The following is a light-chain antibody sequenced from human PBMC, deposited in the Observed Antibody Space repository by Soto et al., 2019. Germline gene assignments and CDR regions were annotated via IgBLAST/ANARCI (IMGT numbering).Light chain of an antibody. CDR1: SGSVSTTYY. J-gene: IGLJ2*01. V-gene: IGLV8-61*01. CDR3: MLYMGGVLVV. Sequence: QTVVTQETSFSVSPGGTVTLTCGLTSGSVSTTYYPSWYQQTPGQAPRTLMYSTNIRSSGVPDRFSGSILGNKAALTITGAQADDEADYHCMLYMGGVLVVFGGGTKVTVL. CDR2: STN.